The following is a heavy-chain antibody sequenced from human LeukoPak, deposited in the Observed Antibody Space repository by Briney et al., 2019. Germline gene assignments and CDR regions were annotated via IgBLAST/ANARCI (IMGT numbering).Heavy chain of an antibody. V-gene: IGHV1-46*01. CDR2: INPSGGST. D-gene: IGHD2-2*01. CDR3: AREGYCSSTSCYAPDY. J-gene: IGHJ4*02. Sequence: GASVKVSCKASGYTFTSYYMHWVRQAPGQGLEWMGIINPSGGSTSYAQKFQGRVTMTRDMSTSTVYMELSSLRSEDTAVYYCAREGYCSSTSCYAPDYWGQGTLATVSS. CDR1: GYTFTSYY.